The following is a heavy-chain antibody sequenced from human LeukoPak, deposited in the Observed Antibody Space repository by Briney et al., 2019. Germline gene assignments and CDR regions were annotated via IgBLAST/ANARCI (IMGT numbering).Heavy chain of an antibody. CDR2: INTGGSTT. V-gene: IGHV3-74*01. Sequence: GGSLRLSCAASGFTFSSYWMHWIRQAPGKGLVWVSRINTGGSTTSYADSVKGRFTISRDNAKNTLYLQMNSLRAEDTAVYYCARDYDAFDIWGQGTMVTVSS. CDR1: GFTFSSYW. J-gene: IGHJ3*02. CDR3: ARDYDAFDI.